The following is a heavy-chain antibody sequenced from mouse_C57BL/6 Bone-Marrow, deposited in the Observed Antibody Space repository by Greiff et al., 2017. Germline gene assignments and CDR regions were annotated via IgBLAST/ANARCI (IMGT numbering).Heavy chain of an antibody. V-gene: IGHV1-81*01. D-gene: IGHD3-3*01. CDR3: AREGWGPHWYFDV. CDR2: IYPRSGNT. Sequence: VQLQESGAELARPGASVKLSCKASGYTFTSSGISWVKQRTGQGLEWIGEIYPRSGNTYYNEKFKGKATLTADKASSTAYMELRSLTSEDSAVYFCAREGWGPHWYFDVWGTGTTVTVSS. J-gene: IGHJ1*03. CDR1: GYTFTSSG.